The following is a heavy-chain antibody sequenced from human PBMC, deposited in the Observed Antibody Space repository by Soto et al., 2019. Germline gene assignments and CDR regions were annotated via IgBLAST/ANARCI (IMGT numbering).Heavy chain of an antibody. CDR2: ISGSGGST. J-gene: IGHJ6*01. D-gene: IGHD1-1*01. CDR1: GFTFSSYA. Sequence: PGGSLRLSCAASGFTFSSYAMSWVRQAPGKGLEWVSAISGSGGSTYYADSVKGRFTISRDNSKNTLYLQMNSLSTEDTAVYFCAKDVKLRDSCVYYYDGMAVWGLGTTVTVSS. CDR3: AKDVKLRDSCVYYYDGMAV. V-gene: IGHV3-23*01.